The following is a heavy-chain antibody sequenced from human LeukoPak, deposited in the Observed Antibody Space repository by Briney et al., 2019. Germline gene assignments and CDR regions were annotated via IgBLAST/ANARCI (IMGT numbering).Heavy chain of an antibody. CDR3: ARQGGIAVAGTFDY. J-gene: IGHJ4*02. V-gene: IGHV4-59*08. CDR1: GGSISGYY. D-gene: IGHD6-19*01. CDR2: IYYSGST. Sequence: PSETLSLTCSVSGGSISGYYWHWIRQPPGKGLEWIGYIYYSGSTNYTPSLKSRVTISVDASKNQFSLRLSSVTAADTAVYYCARQGGIAVAGTFDYWGQGTLVTVSS.